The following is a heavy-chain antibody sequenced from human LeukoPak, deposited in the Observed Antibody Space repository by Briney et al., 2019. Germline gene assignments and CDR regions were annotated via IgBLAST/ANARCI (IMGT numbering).Heavy chain of an antibody. CDR2: INHSGST. D-gene: IGHD5-18*01. V-gene: IGHV4-34*01. CDR1: GGSFSGYY. J-gene: IGHJ4*02. Sequence: SETLSLTCAVYGGSFSGYYWSWIRQPPGKGLEWIGEINHSGSTNYNPSLKSRVTISVDTSKNQFSLKLSSVTAADTAVYYCAIHIASYSYGLRNPAQRKHFDYWGQGTLVTVSS. CDR3: AIHIASYSYGLRNPAQRKHFDY.